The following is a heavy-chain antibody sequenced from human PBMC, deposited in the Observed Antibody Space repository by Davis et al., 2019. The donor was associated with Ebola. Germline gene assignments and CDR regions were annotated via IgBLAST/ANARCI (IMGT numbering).Heavy chain of an antibody. J-gene: IGHJ4*02. CDR3: ARGPAANAPLDY. V-gene: IGHV1-2*02. Sequence: ASVQVSCKASGYTFIYYYINWVRQTPGQGLEWMGRINPKSGATTYAQRFQGRVTMTRDTSSGTAYMDLGSLKSDDTAVYYCARGPAANAPLDYWGQGTLVTVSS. CDR2: INPKSGAT. D-gene: IGHD2-2*01. CDR1: GYTFIYYY.